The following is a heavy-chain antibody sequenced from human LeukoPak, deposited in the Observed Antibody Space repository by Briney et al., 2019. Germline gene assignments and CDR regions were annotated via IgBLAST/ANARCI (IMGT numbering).Heavy chain of an antibody. V-gene: IGHV1-2*02. J-gene: IGHJ5*02. CDR3: ARGVGSSWFDP. D-gene: IGHD6-13*01. CDR2: INPNSGGA. CDR1: GYTFTDYY. Sequence: GASVKVSFKASGYTFTDYYLHWVRPAPGQGLGWMGWINPNSGGANFALNFQGRVTMTRATSISTAYMELSRLTSDDTAVYYCARGVGSSWFDPWGQGTLVTVSS.